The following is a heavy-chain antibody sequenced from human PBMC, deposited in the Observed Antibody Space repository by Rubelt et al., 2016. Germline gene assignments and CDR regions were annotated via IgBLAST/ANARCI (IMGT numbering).Heavy chain of an antibody. CDR3: ARDSGQLWLL. V-gene: IGHV4-61*05. CDR1: GGSISSSHYY. D-gene: IGHD5-18*01. J-gene: IGHJ4*02. Sequence: QLQLQESGPGLVKPSETLSLTCTVSGGSISSSHYYWGWIRQPPGKGLEWIGYIYYSGSTNYNPSLKSRVTISVDTSKNQFSLKLTSVTAADTAVYYCARDSGQLWLLWGQGTLVTVSS. CDR2: IYYSGST.